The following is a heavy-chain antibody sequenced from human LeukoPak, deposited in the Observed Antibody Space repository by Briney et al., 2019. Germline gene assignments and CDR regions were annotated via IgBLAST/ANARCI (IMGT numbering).Heavy chain of an antibody. V-gene: IGHV4-61*02. D-gene: IGHD2-21*02. Sequence: RPSETLSLTCTVSGGSISSGSHYWSWIRQPAGKALEWIGRIYSSGSTNYNPSLKSRVTISVDTSKNQFSLKLSSVTAADTAMYYCARELSPRDGKGYYFDYWGQGTLVTVSS. CDR3: ARELSPRDGKGYYFDY. CDR1: GGSISSGSHY. CDR2: IYSSGST. J-gene: IGHJ4*02.